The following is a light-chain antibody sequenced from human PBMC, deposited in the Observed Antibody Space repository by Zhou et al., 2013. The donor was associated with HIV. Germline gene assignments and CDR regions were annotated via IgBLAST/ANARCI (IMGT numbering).Light chain of an antibody. J-gene: IGLJ2*01. CDR3: SSYTSSVTLI. CDR1: RSDVGRYNY. Sequence: QSALTQPASVSGSPGQSITISCTGTRSDVGRYNYVSWYQQHPGKAPQLMMYDVSNRPSGVSNRFSGSKSGNTASLTISGLQAEDEADYYCSSYTSSVTLIFGGGTKLTVL. V-gene: IGLV2-14*03. CDR2: DVS.